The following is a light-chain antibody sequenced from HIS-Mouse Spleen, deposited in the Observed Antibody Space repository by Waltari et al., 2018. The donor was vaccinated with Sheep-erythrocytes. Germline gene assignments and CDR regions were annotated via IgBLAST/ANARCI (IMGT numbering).Light chain of an antibody. CDR1: SSDFGGFNY. CDR3: SSYTSSSTLPYV. V-gene: IGLV2-14*01. J-gene: IGLJ1*01. CDR2: EVS. Sequence: QSALTQPASVSGSPGQSITISCTGTSSDFGGFNYFSWSQQHPAKAPKPMIYEVSNRPSGVSNRFSGSKSGNTASLTISGLQAEDEADYYCSSYTSSSTLPYVFGTGTKVTVL.